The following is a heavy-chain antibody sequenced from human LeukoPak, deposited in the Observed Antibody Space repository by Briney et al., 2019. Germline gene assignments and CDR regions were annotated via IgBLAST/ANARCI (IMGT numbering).Heavy chain of an antibody. Sequence: PSETLSLTCTVSGGSISNDHYYWGWIRQSPGKGLEWIGSVHYSGHTYYNPSLKSRVTISVDTSKNEFSLKLTSVTAADTAVYYCARVSSSWYQDWYFDLWGRGTLVTVPS. V-gene: IGHV4-39*07. CDR3: ARVSSSWYQDWYFDL. J-gene: IGHJ2*01. CDR2: VHYSGHT. D-gene: IGHD6-13*01. CDR1: GGSISNDHYY.